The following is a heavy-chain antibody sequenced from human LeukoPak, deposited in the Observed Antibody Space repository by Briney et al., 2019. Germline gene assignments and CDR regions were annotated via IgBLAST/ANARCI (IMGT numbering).Heavy chain of an antibody. D-gene: IGHD2/OR15-2a*01. V-gene: IGHV4-4*07. J-gene: IGHJ4*02. Sequence: SETLSLTCTVSGGSISSYYWSWIRQPAGKGLEWIGRIYTSGSTTYNPSPKSRVTMSVDTSKNQFSLKLNSVTAADTAVYYCARLRPPTSGCNSGTCYFDYWGQGTLVTVSS. CDR3: ARLRPPTSGCNSGTCYFDY. CDR2: IYTSGST. CDR1: GGSISSYY.